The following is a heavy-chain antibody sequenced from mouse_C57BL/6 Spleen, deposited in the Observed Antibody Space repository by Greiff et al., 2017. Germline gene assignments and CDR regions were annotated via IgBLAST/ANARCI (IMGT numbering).Heavy chain of an antibody. Sequence: PIQGLEWIGNIDPSDSETHYNQKFKDKATLTVDKSFSTAYMQLSSLTSEDSAVYYCARGGEDYYGSSYGRYWYFEVWGTGTTVTVSS. V-gene: IGHV1-52*01. CDR2: IDPSDSET. J-gene: IGHJ1*03. D-gene: IGHD1-1*01. CDR3: ARGGEDYYGSSYGRYWYFEV.